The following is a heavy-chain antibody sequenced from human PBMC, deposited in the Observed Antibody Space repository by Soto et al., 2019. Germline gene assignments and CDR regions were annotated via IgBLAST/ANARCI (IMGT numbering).Heavy chain of an antibody. J-gene: IGHJ6*03. D-gene: IGHD2-2*01. Sequence: GGSLRLSCAASGFTFSDYYMSWIRQAPGKGLEWVSYISSSGSTIYYADSVKGRFTISRDNAKNSLYLQMNSLRAEDTAVYYCARDTGIDIVVVPAASHMDVWGKGTTVTVSS. CDR1: GFTFSDYY. CDR3: ARDTGIDIVVVPAASHMDV. CDR2: ISSSGSTI. V-gene: IGHV3-11*01.